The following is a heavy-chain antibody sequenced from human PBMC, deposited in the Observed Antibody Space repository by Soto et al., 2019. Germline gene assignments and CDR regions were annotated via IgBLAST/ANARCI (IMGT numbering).Heavy chain of an antibody. CDR3: APLSVSLSGPYGIHV. V-gene: IGHV4-39*01. CDR2: MLYSGLT. D-gene: IGHD2-15*01. J-gene: IGHJ6*04. CDR1: GYSVSSSDYY. Sequence: TSETLSLTCSVSGYSVSSSDYYWAWIRQPPGKGLEWIGSMLYSGLTYYNPSLKSRVTLSVDTSKNQFSGRLNSVTASDTAVYYCAPLSVSLSGPYGIHVWGEGPTVTTSS.